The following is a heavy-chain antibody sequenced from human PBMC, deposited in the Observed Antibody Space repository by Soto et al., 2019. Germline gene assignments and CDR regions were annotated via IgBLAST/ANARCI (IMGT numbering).Heavy chain of an antibody. CDR1: GFTFSSYG. D-gene: IGHD3-10*01. Sequence: GGSLRLSCAASGFTFSSYGMHWVRQAPGKGLEWVAVISYDGSNKYYADSVKGRFTISRDNSKNTLYLQMNSLRAEDTAVYYCAKEGPTYSGLITMVRGVSSYYYYYYMDVWGKGTTVTVSS. V-gene: IGHV3-30*18. CDR2: ISYDGSNK. J-gene: IGHJ6*03. CDR3: AKEGPTYSGLITMVRGVSSYYYYYYMDV.